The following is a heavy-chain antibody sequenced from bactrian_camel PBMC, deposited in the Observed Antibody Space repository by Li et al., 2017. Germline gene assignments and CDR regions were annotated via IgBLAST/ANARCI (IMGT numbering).Heavy chain of an antibody. CDR1: GFAISRYS. Sequence: VQLVESGGGSVQSGGGLRLSCVASGFAISRYSMGWFRQAPGKEREGVATIYYTLHNSTYYAESVKGRFTMSQDNAKNTVTLQMNSMKPEDTAMYYCAAAKNPVLCTLSMSGMREDLAYWGQGTQVTVS. CDR2: IYYTLHNST. D-gene: IGHD3*01. V-gene: IGHV3S40*01. J-gene: IGHJ4*01. CDR3: AAAKNPVLCTLSMSGMREDLAY.